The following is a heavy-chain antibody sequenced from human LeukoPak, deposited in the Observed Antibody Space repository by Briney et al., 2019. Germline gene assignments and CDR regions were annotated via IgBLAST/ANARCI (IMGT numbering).Heavy chain of an antibody. D-gene: IGHD3-22*01. CDR1: GFTFSSYA. J-gene: IGHJ4*02. V-gene: IGHV3-53*01. CDR3: ARKTDSSGSGDY. CDR2: IYSGGST. Sequence: GRALRLSCAASGFTFSSYAMHWVRQAPGKGLECVSVIYSGGSTYYADSVKGRFTISRDNSKNTLYLQMNSLRAEDTAVYYCARKTDSSGSGDYWGQGTLVTVSS.